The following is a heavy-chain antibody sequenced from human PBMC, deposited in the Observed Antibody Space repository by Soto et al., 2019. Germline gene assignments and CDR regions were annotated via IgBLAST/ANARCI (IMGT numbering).Heavy chain of an antibody. J-gene: IGHJ4*02. CDR2: FDPEDGET. CDR3: ATNNYCTNGVCYTRHFDD. D-gene: IGHD2-8*01. CDR1: GYTLTELS. Sequence: ASMKVSCKVSGYTLTELSMHWVRQAPGKGLEWMGGFDPEDGETIYAQKFQGRVTMTEDTSTDTAYMELSSLRSEDTAVYYCATNNYCTNGVCYTRHFDDWGQGTLVTVSS. V-gene: IGHV1-24*01.